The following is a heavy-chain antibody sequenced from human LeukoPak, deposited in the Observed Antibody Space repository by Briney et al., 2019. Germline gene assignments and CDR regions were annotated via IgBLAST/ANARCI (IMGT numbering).Heavy chain of an antibody. CDR2: IYPGDSDT. CDR3: ARGYDSSGYYVDY. J-gene: IGHJ4*02. D-gene: IGHD3-22*01. Sequence: GESLKISCKGSGYSFTSYWIGWVRQMPGKGLEWMGIIYPGDSDTRYSPSFQGQVTISADKSISTAYLQWSSLKASDTAMYYRARGYDSSGYYVDYWGQGTLVTVSS. CDR1: GYSFTSYW. V-gene: IGHV5-51*01.